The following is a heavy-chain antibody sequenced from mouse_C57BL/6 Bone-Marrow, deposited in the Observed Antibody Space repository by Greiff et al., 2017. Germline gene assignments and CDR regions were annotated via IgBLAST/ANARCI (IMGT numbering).Heavy chain of an antibody. D-gene: IGHD2-4*01. Sequence: VQLQQPGAELVRPGTSVKLSCKASGYTFTRYWMHWVKQRPGQGLEWIGVIDPSDSYTNYNQKFKGKATLTVDTSSSTTYMQLSSLTSEDSAVYYSARGIYYDCDEDFDYWGQGTTLTVSS. CDR3: ARGIYYDCDEDFDY. CDR2: IDPSDSYT. J-gene: IGHJ2*01. CDR1: GYTFTRYW. V-gene: IGHV1-59*01.